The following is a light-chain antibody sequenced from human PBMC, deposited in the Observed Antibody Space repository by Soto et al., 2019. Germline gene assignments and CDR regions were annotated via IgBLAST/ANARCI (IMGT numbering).Light chain of an antibody. V-gene: IGLV1-44*01. CDR3: AAWYDSLNGIYV. CDR1: SSNIGSNT. CDR2: SNN. J-gene: IGLJ1*01. Sequence: QSVRTQRTSASGTTGQSVTISCSGSSSNIGSNTINWYQQLPGTAPKLLIYSNNQRPSGVPDRFSGNKSGTSASLAISGLKSEDEADYYCAAWYDSLNGIYVFGTGTKLTVL.